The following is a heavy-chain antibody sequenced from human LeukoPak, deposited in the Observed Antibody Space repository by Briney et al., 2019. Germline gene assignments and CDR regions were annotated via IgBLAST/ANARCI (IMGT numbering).Heavy chain of an antibody. V-gene: IGHV1-18*04. CDR1: GYTFTGYY. CDR3: ARTYYDILTGYYGAFDI. Sequence: GASVKVSCKASGYTFTGYYMHWVRQAPGQGLEWMGWISAYNGNTNYAQKLQGRVTMTTDTSTSTAYMELRSLRSDDTAVYYCARTYYDILTGYYGAFDIWGQGTMVTVSS. CDR2: ISAYNGNT. D-gene: IGHD3-9*01. J-gene: IGHJ3*02.